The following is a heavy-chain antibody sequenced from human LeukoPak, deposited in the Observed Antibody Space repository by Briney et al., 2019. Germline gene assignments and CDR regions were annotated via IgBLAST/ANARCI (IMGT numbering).Heavy chain of an antibody. J-gene: IGHJ4*02. CDR2: VFDSGTNK. CDR3: ARGARCFGSGSYDY. Sequence: GGSLRLSCAASGFPFSGYEMNWVRQAPGKGLEWISGVFDSGTNKYYADSVKGRFTISRDNAKESLHLQMDSLRAEDTGMYFCARGARCFGSGSYDYWGQEILVTVSS. CDR1: GFPFSGYE. V-gene: IGHV3-48*03. D-gene: IGHD3-10*01.